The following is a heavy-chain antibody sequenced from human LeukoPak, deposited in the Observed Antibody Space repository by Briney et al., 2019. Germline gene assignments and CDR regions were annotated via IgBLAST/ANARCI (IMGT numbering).Heavy chain of an antibody. CDR2: INPSGGST. CDR3: AKMNDGIAAAMIPYFDY. V-gene: IGHV1-46*01. Sequence: ASVKVSCKASGYTFTSYYMHWVRQAPGQGLEWMGMINPSGGSTTYAQKFQGRVTMTRDTSTSIVYMELSSLRSEDTAVYYCAKMNDGIAAAMIPYFDYWGQGTLVTVSS. CDR1: GYTFTSYY. J-gene: IGHJ4*02. D-gene: IGHD6-13*01.